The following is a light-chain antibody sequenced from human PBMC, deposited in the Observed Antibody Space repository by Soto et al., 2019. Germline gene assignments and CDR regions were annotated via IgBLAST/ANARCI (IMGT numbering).Light chain of an antibody. CDR1: QSVLYSANNKNN. V-gene: IGKV4-1*01. CDR2: GAS. Sequence: DIVMTQSPDSLAVSLGERATINCKSSQSVLYSANNKNNLAWYQLKPGQPPKLLLYGASTRESVVPDRFSGSGSGTDFTLTISSLQAEAVAIYYCQQYYATPFTFGQGTNLEIK. J-gene: IGKJ2*01. CDR3: QQYYATPFT.